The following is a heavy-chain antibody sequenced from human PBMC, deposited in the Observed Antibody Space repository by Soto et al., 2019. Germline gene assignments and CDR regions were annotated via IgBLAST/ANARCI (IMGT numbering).Heavy chain of an antibody. V-gene: IGHV4-59*08. CDR2: IYYSGST. Sequence: QVQLQESGPGLVKPSETLSLTCTVSGGSISSYYWSWIRQPPGKGLEWIGYIYYSGSTNYNPSLKSRLTISVDTSKNQFSLKLSSVTAADTAVYYCARAWGGNVFDYWGQGTLVTVSS. CDR3: ARAWGGNVFDY. J-gene: IGHJ4*02. CDR1: GGSISSYY. D-gene: IGHD3-16*01.